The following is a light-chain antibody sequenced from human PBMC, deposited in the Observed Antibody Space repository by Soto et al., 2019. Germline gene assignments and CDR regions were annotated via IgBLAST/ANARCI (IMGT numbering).Light chain of an antibody. V-gene: IGLV2-14*01. CDR1: SSDVGGYNY. J-gene: IGLJ3*02. Sequence: QSALTQPASVSGSPGQSITISCTGTSSDVGGYNYVSWYQQHPGKAPKLMIYEVSNRPSGVSNRFSGSKSGNTASLTISGLQDEDEADYYCSSYTRSSTRVFGGGTKVTVL. CDR2: EVS. CDR3: SSYTRSSTRV.